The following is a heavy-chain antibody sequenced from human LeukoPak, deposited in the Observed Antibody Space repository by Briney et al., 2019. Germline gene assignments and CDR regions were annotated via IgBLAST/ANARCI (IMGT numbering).Heavy chain of an antibody. D-gene: IGHD2-15*01. V-gene: IGHV4-34*01. CDR2: INHSGSI. CDR1: GEPFNDYY. Sequence: SETLTLSCAVYGEPFNDYYRTWIRQPPGKGLEWIGEINHSGSINYNPSVKSRVTISVDTFKNQFSLKMSSLTAADTAVYYCARGGCSGENCLLYFDYWSQGEPWSVSS. J-gene: IGHJ4*02. CDR3: ARGGCSGENCLLYFDY.